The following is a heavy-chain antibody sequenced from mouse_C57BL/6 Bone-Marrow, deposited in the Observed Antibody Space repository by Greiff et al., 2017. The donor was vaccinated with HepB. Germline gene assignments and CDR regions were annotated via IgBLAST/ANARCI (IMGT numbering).Heavy chain of an antibody. CDR1: GYTFTSYW. D-gene: IGHD2-12*01. Sequence: QVQLQQPGAELVMPGASVKLSCKASGYTFTSYWMHWVKQRPGQGLEWIGEIDPSDSYTNYNQKFKGKSTLTVDKSSSTAYMQLSSLTSEDSAVYYCARSELRDYYAMDYWGQGTSVTVSS. CDR2: IDPSDSYT. V-gene: IGHV1-69*01. J-gene: IGHJ4*01. CDR3: ARSELRDYYAMDY.